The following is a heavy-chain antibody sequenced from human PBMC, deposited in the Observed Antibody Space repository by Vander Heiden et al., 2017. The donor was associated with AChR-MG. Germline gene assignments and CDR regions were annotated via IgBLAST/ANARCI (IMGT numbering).Heavy chain of an antibody. CDR2: ISGSGRST. CDR3: ARSHGAVERYFDL. V-gene: IGHV3-23*01. Sequence: EVQLLQSGGDLVQPGGSLRLSCAASGFTFSAYAMSWVRQAPGKGLEWVSAISGSGRSTNYTDAVKGRFTISRDNSKNTLYLQMNSLRAEDTAVYSCARSHGAVERYFDLWGRGTLVTVSS. CDR1: GFTFSAYA. J-gene: IGHJ2*01.